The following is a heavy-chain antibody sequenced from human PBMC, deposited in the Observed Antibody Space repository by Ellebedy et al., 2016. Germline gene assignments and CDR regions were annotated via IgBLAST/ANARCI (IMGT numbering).Heavy chain of an antibody. CDR1: GFTVSSNY. CDR2: IYSGGST. D-gene: IGHD5-12*01. V-gene: IGHV3-53*01. Sequence: GGSLRLSCAASGFTVSSNYMSWVRQAPGKGLEWVSVIYSGGSTYYADSVKGRFTISRDNSKNTLYLQMNSLRAEDTAVYYCARVDSGYDRYYYDGMDVWGQGTTVTVSS. CDR3: ARVDSGYDRYYYDGMDV. J-gene: IGHJ6*02.